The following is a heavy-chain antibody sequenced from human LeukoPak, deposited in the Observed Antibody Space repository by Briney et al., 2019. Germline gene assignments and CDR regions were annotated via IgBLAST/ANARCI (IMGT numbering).Heavy chain of an antibody. V-gene: IGHV3-23*01. Sequence: SGGSLRLSCAASGFTFSSYAMTWVRQAPGKGLEWVSVISTSGGSTYYADSVKGRFTISRDNSKNTLFLQMDSLRAEDTAVYYCAKESTGSGYYFFDYWGQGILVTVSS. CDR3: AKESTGSGYYFFDY. D-gene: IGHD3-22*01. J-gene: IGHJ4*02. CDR1: GFTFSSYA. CDR2: ISTSGGST.